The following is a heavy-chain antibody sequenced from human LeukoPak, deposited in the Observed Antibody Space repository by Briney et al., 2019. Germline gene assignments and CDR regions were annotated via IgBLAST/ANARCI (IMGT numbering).Heavy chain of an antibody. D-gene: IGHD6-19*01. J-gene: IGHJ4*02. V-gene: IGHV1-3*01. CDR2: INAGNGNT. CDR3: ARVQYSSGRGELDY. CDR1: GYTFTSYA. Sequence: ASVTVSCKASGYTFTSYAMHWVRQAPGQRLEWMGWINAGNGNTKYSQKFQGRVTITRDTSASTVYMELSSLRSEDTAVYYCARVQYSSGRGELDYWGQGTLVTVSS.